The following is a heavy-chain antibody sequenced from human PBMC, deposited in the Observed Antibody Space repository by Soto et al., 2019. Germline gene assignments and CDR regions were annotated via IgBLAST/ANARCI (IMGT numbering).Heavy chain of an antibody. V-gene: IGHV1-8*01. CDR2: MNPNSGNT. CDR1: GYTFTSYD. J-gene: IGHJ5*02. Sequence: ASVKVSCNASGYTFTSYDINWVRQATGQGLEWMGWMNPNSGNTGYAQKFQGRVTMTRNTSISTAYMELSSLRSEDTAVYYCARAWGGTTLDWFDPWGQGALVTVSS. D-gene: IGHD1-7*01. CDR3: ARAWGGTTLDWFDP.